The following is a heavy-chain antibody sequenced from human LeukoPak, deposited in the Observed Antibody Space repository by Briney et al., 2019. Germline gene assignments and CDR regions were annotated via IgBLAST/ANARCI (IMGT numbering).Heavy chain of an antibody. Sequence: PGGSLRLSCAASGFTFSSYAVSWVRQAPGKGLEWVSSISGNGDYTFYAGSVKGRFTISRDNSKNTLYLQMNSLRAEDTAIYYCAKDRPNYYESNGHYYRRDGDYWGQGALVTVSS. CDR3: AKDRPNYYESNGHYYRRDGDY. V-gene: IGHV3-23*01. CDR1: GFTFSSYA. D-gene: IGHD3-22*01. CDR2: ISGNGDYT. J-gene: IGHJ4*02.